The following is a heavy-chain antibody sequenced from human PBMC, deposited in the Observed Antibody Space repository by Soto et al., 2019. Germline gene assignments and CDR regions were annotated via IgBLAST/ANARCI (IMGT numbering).Heavy chain of an antibody. J-gene: IGHJ6*02. V-gene: IGHV1-18*01. CDR1: GYTFTSYG. D-gene: IGHD3-10*01. Sequence: ASVKVSCKASGYTFTSYGISWVRQAPGQGLEWMGWISAYNGNTNYAQKLQGRVTMTTDTSTSTAYMELRSLRSDDTAVYYCARGRRGMVRGVISYGMDVWGQGTTVTVSS. CDR2: ISAYNGNT. CDR3: ARGRRGMVRGVISYGMDV.